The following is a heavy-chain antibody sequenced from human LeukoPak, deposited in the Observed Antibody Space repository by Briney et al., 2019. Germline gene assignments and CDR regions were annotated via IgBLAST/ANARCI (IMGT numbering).Heavy chain of an antibody. CDR2: ISPGGGTT. J-gene: IGHJ4*02. V-gene: IGHV3-23*01. D-gene: IGHD3-10*01. Sequence: GGSLRLSCAVSGFAFGSEAMSWVRQSPARGLEWVASISPGGGTTYYADYVKGRFTISRDNSKNTLYLQMNSLRAEDTAVYYCALTVYGSGSYWDYWGQGTLVTVSS. CDR1: GFAFGSEA. CDR3: ALTVYGSGSYWDY.